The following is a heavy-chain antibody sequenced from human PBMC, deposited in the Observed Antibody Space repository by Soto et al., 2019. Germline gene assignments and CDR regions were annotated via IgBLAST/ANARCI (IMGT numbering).Heavy chain of an antibody. V-gene: IGHV3-66*01. CDR3: ASISITMVRGVSTDYYGMDV. CDR1: GFTFSSYG. J-gene: IGHJ6*02. CDR2: IYSGGST. Sequence: HLGGSLRLSCAASGFTFSSYGISWIRLSPGKGLDWVSVIYSGGSTYYADSVKGRFTISRDNSKNTLYLQMNSLRAEDTAVYYCASISITMVRGVSTDYYGMDVWGQGTTVTVSS. D-gene: IGHD3-10*01.